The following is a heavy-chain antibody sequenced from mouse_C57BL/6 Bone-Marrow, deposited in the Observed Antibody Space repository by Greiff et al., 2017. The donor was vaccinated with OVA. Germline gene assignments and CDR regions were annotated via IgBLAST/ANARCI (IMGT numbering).Heavy chain of an antibody. CDR2: IYPGDGDT. V-gene: IGHV1-80*01. J-gene: IGHJ4*01. CDR1: GYAFSSYW. CDR3: ARWSSYYYYAMDD. D-gene: IGHD1-1*01. Sequence: VKLMESGAELVKPGASVKISCKASGYAFSSYWMNWVKQRPGKGLEWIGQIYPGDGDTNYNGKFKGKATLTAAKSSSTAYMQLSSLTSEDSAVYFCARWSSYYYYAMDDWGQGTSVTVSS.